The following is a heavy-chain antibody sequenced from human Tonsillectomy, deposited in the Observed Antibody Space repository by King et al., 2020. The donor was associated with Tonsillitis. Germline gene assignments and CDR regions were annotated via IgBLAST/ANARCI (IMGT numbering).Heavy chain of an antibody. V-gene: IGHV3-23*04. CDR1: GFTFSSYA. CDR3: AKVLSIAVAGKLDY. J-gene: IGHJ4*02. D-gene: IGHD6-19*01. Sequence: GQLVQSGGGLVQPGGSLRLSCAASGFTFSSYAMSWVRQAPGKGLEWVSAISGSGGSTYYADSVKGRFTISRDSSKNTLFLQINSLRAEDTAVYYCAKVLSIAVAGKLDYWGQGTLVTVSS. CDR2: ISGSGGST.